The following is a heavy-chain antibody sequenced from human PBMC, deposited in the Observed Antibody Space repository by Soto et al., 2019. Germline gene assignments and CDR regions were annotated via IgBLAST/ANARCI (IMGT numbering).Heavy chain of an antibody. D-gene: IGHD4-4*01. CDR1: GFTFSSYA. Sequence: GWSLRLSCAAYGFTFSSYAMSWFRQAPGKGLEWVSAISGSGGSTYYADSVKGRFTISRDNSKNTLYLQMNSLRAEDTAVYYWANRTKSNPPWFDACGKATLVTVS. J-gene: IGHJ5*02. CDR2: ISGSGGST. CDR3: ANRTKSNPPWFDA. V-gene: IGHV3-23*01.